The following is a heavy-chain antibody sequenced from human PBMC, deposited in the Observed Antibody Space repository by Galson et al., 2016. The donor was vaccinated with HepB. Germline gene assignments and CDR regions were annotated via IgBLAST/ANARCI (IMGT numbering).Heavy chain of an antibody. V-gene: IGHV3-23*01. CDR2: ISSSGGTT. D-gene: IGHD2-21*01. CDR1: GFTFSSYA. CDR3: AKEFVATASVVGDY. Sequence: SLRLSCAASGFTFSSYAMSWVRQAPGKGLEWVSAISSSGGTTYYADSVEGRFTISRDNSKNTLYLQMNSLRAEDTAVYYCAKEFVATASVVGDYWGQGTLVTVSS. J-gene: IGHJ4*02.